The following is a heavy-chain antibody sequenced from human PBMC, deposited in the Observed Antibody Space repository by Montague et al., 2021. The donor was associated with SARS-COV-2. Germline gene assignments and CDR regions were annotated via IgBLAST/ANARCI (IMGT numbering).Heavy chain of an antibody. J-gene: IGHJ4*02. Sequence: SLRLSCAASGFTFSSYSMNWVRQAPGKGLEWVSSISSSSSYIYYADSVKGRITISRDNAMNSLYLQMNSLRAEDTAVYYCARNLGSGWAFFDYWGQGTLVTVSS. CDR2: ISSSSSYI. D-gene: IGHD6-19*01. V-gene: IGHV3-21*01. CDR1: GFTFSSYS. CDR3: ARNLGSGWAFFDY.